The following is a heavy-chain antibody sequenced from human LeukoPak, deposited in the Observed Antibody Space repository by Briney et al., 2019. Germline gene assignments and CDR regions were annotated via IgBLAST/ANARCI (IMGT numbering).Heavy chain of an antibody. J-gene: IGHJ4*02. CDR1: GGSISSYY. CDR2: IYYSGST. Sequence: SETLSLTCTVSGGSISSYYRSWVRQPPGKGLEWIGYIYYSGSTNYNPSLKSRVTISVDTSKNQFSLKLSSVTAADTAVYYCAREGDSCFDYWGQGTLVTVSS. D-gene: IGHD2-21*02. V-gene: IGHV4-59*01. CDR3: AREGDSCFDY.